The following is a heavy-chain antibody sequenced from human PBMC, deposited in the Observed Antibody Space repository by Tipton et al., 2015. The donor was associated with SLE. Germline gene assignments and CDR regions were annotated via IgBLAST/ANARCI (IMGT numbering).Heavy chain of an antibody. CDR3: AREGDYYDSSGDYYYYGMDV. CDR2: IYTSGST. V-gene: IGHV4-61*02. CDR1: GYSISSGYY. D-gene: IGHD3-22*01. J-gene: IGHJ6*02. Sequence: LRLSCAVSGYSISSGYYWGWIRQPAGKGLEWIGRIYTSGSTNYNPSLKSRVTMSVDTSKNQFSLKLSSVTAADTAVYYCAREGDYYDSSGDYYYYGMDVWGQGTTVTVSS.